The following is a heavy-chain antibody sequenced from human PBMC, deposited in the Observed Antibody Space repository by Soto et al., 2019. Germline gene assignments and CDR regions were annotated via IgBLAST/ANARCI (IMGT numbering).Heavy chain of an antibody. Sequence: PVGSLRLSCAASGFTFSSYGMHWVRQAPGKGLEWVAVIWYDGSNKYYADSVKGRFTISRDNSKNTLYLQMNSLRAEDTAVYYCVAIFGVEAFDYWGQGTLITVS. J-gene: IGHJ4*02. CDR3: VAIFGVEAFDY. CDR2: IWYDGSNK. CDR1: GFTFSSYG. D-gene: IGHD3-3*01. V-gene: IGHV3-33*01.